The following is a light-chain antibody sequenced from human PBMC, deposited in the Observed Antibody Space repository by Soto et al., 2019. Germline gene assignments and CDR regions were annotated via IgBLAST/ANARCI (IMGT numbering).Light chain of an antibody. V-gene: IGKV1-5*03. J-gene: IGKJ1*01. Sequence: IQMTQPPASSSASQGARPPTTCRASQSISSWLAWYQQKPGKAPKLLIYRASSLESGVPSRFSGSGSGTEFTLTISSLQPDDFATYYCQQHNSYPWTFGQGTKVDIK. CDR2: RAS. CDR3: QQHNSYPWT. CDR1: QSISSW.